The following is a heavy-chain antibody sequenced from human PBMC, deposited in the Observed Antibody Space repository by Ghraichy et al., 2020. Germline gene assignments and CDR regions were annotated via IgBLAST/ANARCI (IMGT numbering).Heavy chain of an antibody. J-gene: IGHJ4*02. V-gene: IGHV6-1*01. CDR3: ARERDNFYGY. Sequence: SCAISGDSVSNNKAAWTWIRQSPSRGLEWLGRTWYTSKWYNDYAVSVKSRIRISPDTSKNQFSLQLNSVTLDDTAIYYCARERDNFYGYCGQGTLVTVSS. D-gene: IGHD2/OR15-2a*01. CDR1: GDSVSNNKAA. CDR2: TWYTSKWYN.